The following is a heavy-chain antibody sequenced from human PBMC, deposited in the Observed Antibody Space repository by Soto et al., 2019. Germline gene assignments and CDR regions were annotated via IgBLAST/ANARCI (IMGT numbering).Heavy chain of an antibody. Sequence: EVQLVESGGGLVQPGGSLRLSCAASGFTFSSYSMNWVRQAPGKGLXXVSYISSSSSTIYYADSVKGRFTISRDNAKNSLYLQMNSLRDEDTAVYYCARDTAMVTVASDAFDIWGQGTMVTVSS. CDR1: GFTFSSYS. CDR3: ARDTAMVTVASDAFDI. V-gene: IGHV3-48*02. CDR2: ISSSSSTI. J-gene: IGHJ3*02. D-gene: IGHD5-18*01.